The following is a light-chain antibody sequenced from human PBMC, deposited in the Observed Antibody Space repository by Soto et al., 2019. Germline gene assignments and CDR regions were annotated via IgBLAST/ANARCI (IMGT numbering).Light chain of an antibody. CDR2: AAS. CDR1: EGIVNY. J-gene: IGKJ4*01. CDR3: QKYNSGGPLT. V-gene: IGKV1-27*01. Sequence: DIQMTQSPSSLSASIGDRVTIACRASEGIVNYLAWFQQKPGKVPKLLIYAASTLQSGVPSRFSGSGSGTDFTLTISSQQPDDVATYYCQKYNSGGPLTFGGGTKVEIK.